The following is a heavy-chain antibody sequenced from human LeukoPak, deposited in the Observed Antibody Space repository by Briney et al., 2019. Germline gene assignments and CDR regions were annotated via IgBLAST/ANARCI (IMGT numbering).Heavy chain of an antibody. CDR1: GFTFSSYS. J-gene: IGHJ2*01. Sequence: GGSLRLSCAASGFTFSSYSMNWVRQAPGKGLEWVSYISSSGSTIYYADSVKGRFTISRDNAKNSLYLQMNSLRAEDTAVYYCAGSDTIGYLPREWDYWYFDLWGRGTLVTVSS. CDR3: AGSDTIGYLPREWDYWYFDL. V-gene: IGHV3-48*04. CDR2: ISSSGSTI. D-gene: IGHD3-22*01.